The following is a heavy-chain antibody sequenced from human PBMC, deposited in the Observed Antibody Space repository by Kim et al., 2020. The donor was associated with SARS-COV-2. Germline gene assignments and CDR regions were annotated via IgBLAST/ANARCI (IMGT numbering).Heavy chain of an antibody. CDR3: ARDRAVDY. V-gene: IGHV1-18*01. Sequence: KGNTNYAPKFQGRVTMTTDSSTTTAYMEVRSLRSDDTALYYCARDRAVDYWGQGTLVTVSS. J-gene: IGHJ4*02. CDR2: KGNT.